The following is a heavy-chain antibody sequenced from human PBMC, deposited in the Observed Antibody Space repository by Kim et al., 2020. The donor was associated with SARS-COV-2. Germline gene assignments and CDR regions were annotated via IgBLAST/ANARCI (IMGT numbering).Heavy chain of an antibody. J-gene: IGHJ4*02. CDR2: IYPGDSDT. CDR3: ARLGGXXSEXXXPLXXXWXY. CDR1: GYSFTTYW. V-gene: IGHV5-51*01. Sequence: GESLKISCKASGYSFTTYWIGWVRQMPGKGLEWMGIIYPGDSDTRYSPSFQGQVTLSVDKSISTAYLQWSSLKASDTAMYYCARLGGXXSEXXXPLXXXWXYWXXG. D-gene: IGHD2-21*01.